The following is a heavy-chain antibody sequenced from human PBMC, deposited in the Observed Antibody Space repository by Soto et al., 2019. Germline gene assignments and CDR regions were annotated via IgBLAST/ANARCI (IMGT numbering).Heavy chain of an antibody. V-gene: IGHV3-48*03. CDR3: ARWEVVTGLDY. Sequence: VESGGDVEQPGGSLRLSCAASGFTFSSSEMSWVRQAPGKGLEWISHISSSGSTTYYADSVKGRFTISRDNDNHSLYLQMTSLRLADTAVYYCARWEVVTGLDYWGQGTLVTVSS. D-gene: IGHD3-22*01. CDR2: ISSSGSTT. CDR1: GFTFSSSE. J-gene: IGHJ4*02.